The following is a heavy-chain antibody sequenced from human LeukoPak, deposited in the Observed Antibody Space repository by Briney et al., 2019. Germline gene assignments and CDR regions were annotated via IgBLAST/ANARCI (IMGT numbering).Heavy chain of an antibody. V-gene: IGHV5-51*01. Sequence: GESPKISCKGSGYSFTSYWIAWVRQMPGEGLEWMGIIYPGDSDIRYSPSFQGQVTISADKSISPAYLQWSSLKASDTAMYYCARQHSSSDYGYCGQGTLVTVSS. D-gene: IGHD6-6*01. CDR2: IYPGDSDI. J-gene: IGHJ4*02. CDR3: ARQHSSSDYGY. CDR1: GYSFTSYW.